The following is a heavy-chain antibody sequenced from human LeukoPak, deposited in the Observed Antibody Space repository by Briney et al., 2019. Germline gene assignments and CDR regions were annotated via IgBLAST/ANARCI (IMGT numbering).Heavy chain of an antibody. J-gene: IGHJ4*02. CDR1: GYSFTSYW. D-gene: IGHD6-13*01. Sequence: GESLKISCKGSGYSFTSYWIGWVRQMPGKGLEWMGIIYPGDSDTRYSPSFQGQVTISADKSISTAYLQWSSLKASDTAMYYCAGLKPTSSSWSPFDYWGQGTLVTVSS. V-gene: IGHV5-51*01. CDR3: AGLKPTSSSWSPFDY. CDR2: IYPGDSDT.